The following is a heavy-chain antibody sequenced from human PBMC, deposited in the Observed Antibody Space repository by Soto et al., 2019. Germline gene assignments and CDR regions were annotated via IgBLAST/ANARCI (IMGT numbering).Heavy chain of an antibody. CDR2: INPADSDI. V-gene: IGHV5-51*01. CDR1: GYSFTSNW. D-gene: IGHD3-16*01. Sequence: GESLKISYQGSGYSFTSNWIGWVRQMPGKGLEWMGIINPADSDIKYSPSFQGQVTISADKSIGTAYLQWSSLKASDTAMYYCARHQRDDASRKIDCWGQGTLVTVSS. J-gene: IGHJ4*02. CDR3: ARHQRDDASRKIDC.